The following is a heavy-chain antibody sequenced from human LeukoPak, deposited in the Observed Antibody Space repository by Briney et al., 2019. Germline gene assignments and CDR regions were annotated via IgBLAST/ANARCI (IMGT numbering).Heavy chain of an antibody. J-gene: IGHJ5*02. CDR3: ARTEQNNWFDP. D-gene: IGHD6-13*01. Sequence: SETLSLTCTVSGGSISGYYWTWIRQPPGKGLEWIGYIYYSGGTYYNPSLKSRVTMSVDTSKNQFSLKLSSVTAVDTAVYYCARTEQNNWFDPWGQGTLVTVSS. V-gene: IGHV4-59*04. CDR1: GGSISGYY. CDR2: IYYSGGT.